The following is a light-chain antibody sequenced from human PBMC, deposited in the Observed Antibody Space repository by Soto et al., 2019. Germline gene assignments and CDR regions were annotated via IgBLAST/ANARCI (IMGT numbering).Light chain of an antibody. CDR1: IRDVGAYNL. V-gene: IGLV2-14*01. CDR2: EGR. CDR3: SSFTSKSTLI. Sequence: QPVLTQPASVSGSPGQSITISCAGTIRDVGAYNLVSWYQQYPGRAPQLILYEGRNRPSGISFRFSGFKSGNTASLTISGLQAEDEADYYCSSFTSKSTLIFGGGTKLTVL. J-gene: IGLJ2*01.